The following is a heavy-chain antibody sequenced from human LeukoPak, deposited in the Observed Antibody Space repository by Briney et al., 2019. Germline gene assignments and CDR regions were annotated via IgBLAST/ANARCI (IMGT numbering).Heavy chain of an antibody. Sequence: GGSLRLSCAASGFTFSSYSMNWVRQAPGKGLEWVSSISSSSSYIYYADSVKGRFTISRDNAKNSLYLHMNSLRAEDTAVYYCARDRDYYDSSGKLRDWGQGTLVTVSS. CDR1: GFTFSSYS. D-gene: IGHD3-22*01. CDR2: ISSSSSYI. V-gene: IGHV3-21*01. CDR3: ARDRDYYDSSGKLRD. J-gene: IGHJ4*02.